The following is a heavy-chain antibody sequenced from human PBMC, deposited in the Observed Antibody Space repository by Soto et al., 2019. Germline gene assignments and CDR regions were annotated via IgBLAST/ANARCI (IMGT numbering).Heavy chain of an antibody. V-gene: IGHV3-21*01. J-gene: IGHJ6*02. D-gene: IGHD3-16*01. CDR1: AFTFSSYS. CDR3: ARDGVYGDYVGKSYYYYYGTDV. Sequence: EVQLVESGGGLVKPGGSLRLSCAASAFTFSSYSMNWVRQAPGKGLEWVSSISSSSSYIYYADSVKGRFTISRDNAKNTLYLQMNSLRAADTAVYYCARDGVYGDYVGKSYYYYYGTDVWGQGTTVTVSS. CDR2: ISSSSSYI.